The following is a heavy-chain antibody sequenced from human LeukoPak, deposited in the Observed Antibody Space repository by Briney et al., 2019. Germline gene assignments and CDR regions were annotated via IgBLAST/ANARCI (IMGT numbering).Heavy chain of an antibody. D-gene: IGHD6-13*01. Sequence: ASVKVSCKASGYTFTSYGISWVRQAPGQGLEWMGWISAYNGNTNYAQKLQGRVTMTTDTSTSTAYMELRSLRSDDTAVYYCARDALRIAAAGTFNYWGQGTLVTVSS. CDR3: ARDALRIAAAGTFNY. V-gene: IGHV1-18*01. J-gene: IGHJ4*02. CDR2: ISAYNGNT. CDR1: GYTFTSYG.